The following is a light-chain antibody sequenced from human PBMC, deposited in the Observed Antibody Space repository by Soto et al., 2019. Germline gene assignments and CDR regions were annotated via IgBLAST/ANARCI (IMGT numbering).Light chain of an antibody. J-gene: IGLJ1*01. V-gene: IGLV1-44*01. CDR3: ASWDDSLNGRGV. Sequence: QSVLTQPPSASGTPGRRVTISCSGSSSNIGSNTVNWYQQLPGTAPKLLIYNNNHRPSGVPARFSGSNSGTSSSLAISGLQSEDEADYYCASWDDSLNGRGVFGTGTKLTVL. CDR2: NNN. CDR1: SSNIGSNT.